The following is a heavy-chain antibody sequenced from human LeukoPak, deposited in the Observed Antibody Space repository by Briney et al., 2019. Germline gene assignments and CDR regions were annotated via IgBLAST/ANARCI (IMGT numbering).Heavy chain of an antibody. V-gene: IGHV4-34*01. J-gene: IGHJ6*02. D-gene: IGHD2-2*01. CDR3: ARDKVPAARYYYYYGMDV. Sequence: SETLSLTCAVYGGSFSGYYWSWIRQPPGKGLEWIGEINHSGSTNYNPSLKSRVTISVDTSKNQFSLKLSSVTAADTAVYYCARDKVPAARYYYYYGMDVRGQGTTVTVSS. CDR1: GGSFSGYY. CDR2: INHSGST.